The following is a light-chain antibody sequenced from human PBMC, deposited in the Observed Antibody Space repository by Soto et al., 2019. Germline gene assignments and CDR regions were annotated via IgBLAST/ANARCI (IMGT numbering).Light chain of an antibody. CDR1: RSNIGAGYD. J-gene: IGLJ1*01. V-gene: IGLV1-40*01. CDR2: GNS. Sequence: QSVLTQPPSVSGAPGQRVTISCTGSRSNIGAGYDVHWYQQLPGTAPKLLIYGNSNRPSGVPDRFSGSKSGTSASLAITGLQAEDEADYYCQSYASSLSGSYVFGTGTKVTVL. CDR3: QSYASSLSGSYV.